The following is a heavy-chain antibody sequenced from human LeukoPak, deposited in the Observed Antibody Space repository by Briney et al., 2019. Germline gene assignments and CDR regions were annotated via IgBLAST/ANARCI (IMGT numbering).Heavy chain of an antibody. CDR2: IKQDGSEK. CDR1: GFTFSSYW. Sequence: GGSLRLSCAASGFTFSSYWMSWVRQAPGKGLEWVANIKQDGSEKYYVDSVKGRFTISRDNAKSSLYLQMNSLRAEDTAVYYCARTYGSGSLDYGGQGTLVTVSS. V-gene: IGHV3-7*01. D-gene: IGHD2-15*01. CDR3: ARTYGSGSLDY. J-gene: IGHJ4*02.